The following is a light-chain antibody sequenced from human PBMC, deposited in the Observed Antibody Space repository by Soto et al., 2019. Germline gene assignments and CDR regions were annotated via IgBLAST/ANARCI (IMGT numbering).Light chain of an antibody. J-gene: IGKJ1*01. CDR3: QQYNNWPPWT. Sequence: EIVLTQSPGTLSLSPGXRATLSCRASQSVSNNYLAWYQQKPGQAPRLLIYGASNRATGIPDRFSGSGSGTDFTLTISSLQSEDFAVYYCQQYNNWPPWTFGQGTKVDIK. CDR2: GAS. CDR1: QSVSNNY. V-gene: IGKV3-20*01.